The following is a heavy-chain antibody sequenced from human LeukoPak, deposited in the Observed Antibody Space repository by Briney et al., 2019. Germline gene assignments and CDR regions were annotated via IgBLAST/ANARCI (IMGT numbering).Heavy chain of an antibody. Sequence: GGSLRLSCAASGFTFSSYSMNWVRQAPGKGLEWVSSISSSSSHIYYADSVKGRFTISRDNAKNSLYLQMNSLRAEDTAVYYCARATTSAFDIWGQGTMVTVSS. CDR2: ISSSSSHI. J-gene: IGHJ3*02. V-gene: IGHV3-21*01. CDR1: GFTFSSYS. CDR3: ARATTSAFDI. D-gene: IGHD5-12*01.